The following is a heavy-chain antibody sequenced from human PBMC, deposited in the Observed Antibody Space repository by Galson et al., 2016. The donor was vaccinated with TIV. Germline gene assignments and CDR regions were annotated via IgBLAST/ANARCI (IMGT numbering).Heavy chain of an antibody. D-gene: IGHD3-10*01. J-gene: IGHJ6*02. V-gene: IGHV1-18*01. Sequence: SVKVSCKASGYTFRTYGISWVRQAPGQGLEWMGWISAYTGNTNYAQKVQGRLTMTTDSSTSTAYMELRSLKADDTAVYDCARSLVQGVVSQYHVMDVWGQGTTVTVSS. CDR2: ISAYTGNT. CDR1: GYTFRTYG. CDR3: ARSLVQGVVSQYHVMDV.